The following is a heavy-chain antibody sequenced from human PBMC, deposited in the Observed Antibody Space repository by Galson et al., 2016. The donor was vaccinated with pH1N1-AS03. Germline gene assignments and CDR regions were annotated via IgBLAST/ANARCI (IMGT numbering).Heavy chain of an antibody. CDR3: TTDVPMSGGALDS. D-gene: IGHD3-16*01. Sequence: SLRLSCAASGFTFRSYAMHWVRQAPGKGLEWVALISHDGGNTKYGDSVKGRFTVSRDNSKNTMFLQMNSLKTEDTALYYCTTDVPMSGGALDSWGQGTPVTVSS. CDR2: ISHDGGNT. V-gene: IGHV3-30*07. CDR1: GFTFRSYA. J-gene: IGHJ4*02.